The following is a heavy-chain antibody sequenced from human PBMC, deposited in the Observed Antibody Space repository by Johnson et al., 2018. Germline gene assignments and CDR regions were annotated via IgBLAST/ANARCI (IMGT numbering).Heavy chain of an antibody. CDR3: VGGVGWILQH. CDR2: IKKDGSAK. D-gene: IGHD1-26*01. CDR1: GFTFSNYW. V-gene: IGHV3-7*01. Sequence: EEGLGEAGGGLVAPGGSLRLRCAASGFTFSNYWMFWVRQAPGKGLEWVATIKKDGSAKFYVDSVKGRFTMSRDNAKNSLYLQMNSLRDEDTAVYYWVGGVGWILQHWGQGTMVSVSS. J-gene: IGHJ1*01.